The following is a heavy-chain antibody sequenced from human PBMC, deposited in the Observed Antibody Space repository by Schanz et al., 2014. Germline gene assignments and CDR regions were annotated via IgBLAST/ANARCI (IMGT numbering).Heavy chain of an antibody. J-gene: IGHJ4*02. CDR3: ARGTDTAMEHRPFDY. D-gene: IGHD5-18*01. CDR1: GFTVRTFA. Sequence: EVQVLESGEGLVEAGWSLRLSCAASGFTVRTFAMDWVRQAAGKGLEWVSIIYTDGSTYYADSVRDRFTISRDNSKNMLYLQINNLRAEDTAVYYCARGTDTAMEHRPFDYWGQGTLVTVSS. CDR2: IYTDGST. V-gene: IGHV3-66*01.